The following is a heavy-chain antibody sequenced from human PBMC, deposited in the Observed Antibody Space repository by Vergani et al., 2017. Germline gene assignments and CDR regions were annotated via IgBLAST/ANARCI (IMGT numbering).Heavy chain of an antibody. Sequence: QVQLQEPGPGLVKPSETLSLTCTVSGGSISSYYWSWIRQPPGKGLEWIGYIYYSGSTNYNPSLKSRVTISVDTSKNQFSLKLSSVTAADTAVYYCARGMGAARLPFDYWGQGTLVTVSS. CDR3: ARGMGAARLPFDY. J-gene: IGHJ4*02. CDR1: GGSISSYY. V-gene: IGHV4-59*01. D-gene: IGHD6-6*01. CDR2: IYYSGST.